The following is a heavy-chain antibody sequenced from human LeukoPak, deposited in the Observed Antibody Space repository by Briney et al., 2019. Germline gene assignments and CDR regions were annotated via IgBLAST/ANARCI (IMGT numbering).Heavy chain of an antibody. CDR3: AKELMVRGVINWFDP. J-gene: IGHJ5*02. Sequence: PGGSLRLSCAASGFTFSSYSMNWVRQAPGKGLEWVSSISSSSSYIYYADSVKGRFTISRDNAKNSLYLQMNSLRAEDTAVYYCAKELMVRGVINWFDPWGQGTLVTVSS. D-gene: IGHD3-10*01. V-gene: IGHV3-21*01. CDR1: GFTFSSYS. CDR2: ISSSSSYI.